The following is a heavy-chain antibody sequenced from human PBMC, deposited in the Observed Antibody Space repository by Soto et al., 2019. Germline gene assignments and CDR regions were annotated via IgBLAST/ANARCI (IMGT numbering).Heavy chain of an antibody. V-gene: IGHV1-8*01. CDR1: GYTFTSYD. CDR2: MNPNTGNS. CDR3: ARRAETNGWNGFGADKYYFDF. D-gene: IGHD1-1*01. J-gene: IGHJ4*02. Sequence: ASVKVSCKASGYTFTSYDIYWVRQATGQGLEWMGWMNPNTGNSGYAQKFQDRVTVTSDTSINTVHMELSSLRSEDTAVYYCARRAETNGWNGFGADKYYFDFWGQGTLVTVSS.